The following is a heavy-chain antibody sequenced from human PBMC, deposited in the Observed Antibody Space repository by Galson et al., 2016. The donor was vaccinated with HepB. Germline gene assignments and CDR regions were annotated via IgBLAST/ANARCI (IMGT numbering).Heavy chain of an antibody. CDR1: GFTFSNYW. Sequence: SLRLSCAASGFTFSNYWMHWVRQAPGKGLVWISRINSDGSSTSYADFVKGRFTISRDNAKNTLYLQMNSLRVEDTAVYYCARAGGRSSSWSDFWGQGTLVTVSS. V-gene: IGHV3-74*01. D-gene: IGHD6-13*01. J-gene: IGHJ4*02. CDR2: INSDGSST. CDR3: ARAGGRSSSWSDF.